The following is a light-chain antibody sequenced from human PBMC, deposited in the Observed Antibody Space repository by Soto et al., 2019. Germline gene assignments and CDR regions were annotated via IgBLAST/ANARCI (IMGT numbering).Light chain of an antibody. CDR3: CSYAGSSTL. V-gene: IGLV2-23*01. Sequence: QSALTQPASVSGSPGQSITISCTGTSSDVGSYNLVSWYQQHPGKAPKLMIYEGSKRPSGVSNRFSGSKSGNTASLTISGLQAEDEADYYCCSYAGSSTLFGGGTKLTVX. CDR1: SSDVGSYNL. CDR2: EGS. J-gene: IGLJ2*01.